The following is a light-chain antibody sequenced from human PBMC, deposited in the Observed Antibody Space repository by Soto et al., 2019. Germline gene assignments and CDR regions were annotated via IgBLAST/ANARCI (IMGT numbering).Light chain of an antibody. Sequence: EIVLTQSPATLSLSPGERATLSCRASQSASTSLAWYQQRPGQAPRLLIYAASNRATGIPARFSGSGSGTDFTLTISSLEPEDFAIYYCQQRYNWPLTFGGGTKGISN. V-gene: IGKV3-11*01. CDR2: AAS. J-gene: IGKJ4*01. CDR1: QSASTS. CDR3: QQRYNWPLT.